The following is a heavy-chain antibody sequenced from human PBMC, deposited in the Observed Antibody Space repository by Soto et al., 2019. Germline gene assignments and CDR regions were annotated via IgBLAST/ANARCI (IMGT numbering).Heavy chain of an antibody. CDR3: ARAKRPYSYGSGSYYNADYFDY. D-gene: IGHD3-10*01. Sequence: ASVKVSCKASGYTFTSYDINWVRQATGQGLEWMGWMNPNSGNTGYAQKFQGRVTMTRNTSISTAYMELSSLRSEDTAVYYCARAKRPYSYGSGSYYNADYFDYWGQGTLVTVSS. V-gene: IGHV1-8*01. J-gene: IGHJ4*02. CDR2: MNPNSGNT. CDR1: GYTFTSYD.